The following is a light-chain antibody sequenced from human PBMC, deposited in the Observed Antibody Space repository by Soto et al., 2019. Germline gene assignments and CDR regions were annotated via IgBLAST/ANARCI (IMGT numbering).Light chain of an antibody. V-gene: IGLV6-57*04. CDR1: SGSIASNY. CDR3: QSCDSSNRHVV. Sequence: NFMLTQPHSVSESPGKTVTISCTRSSGSIASNYVQWYQQRPGSAPTTVIYEDNQRPSGVPDRFSGSIDSSSNSASLTISGLKTEDEADYYCQSCDSSNRHVVFGGGTKLTVL. J-gene: IGLJ2*01. CDR2: EDN.